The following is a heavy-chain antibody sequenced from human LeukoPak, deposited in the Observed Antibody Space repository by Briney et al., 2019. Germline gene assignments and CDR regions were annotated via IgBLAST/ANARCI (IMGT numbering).Heavy chain of an antibody. Sequence: PGGSLRLSCAASGFTFSSYWMHWVRQAPGKGLVWVSRINSDGSSTSYADSVKGRFTISRDNAKNTLYLQMNSLRAEDTAVYYCARSSGRIAAAGVFDYWGQGTLVTVSS. D-gene: IGHD6-13*01. CDR2: INSDGSST. CDR1: GFTFSSYW. J-gene: IGHJ4*02. CDR3: ARSSGRIAAAGVFDY. V-gene: IGHV3-74*01.